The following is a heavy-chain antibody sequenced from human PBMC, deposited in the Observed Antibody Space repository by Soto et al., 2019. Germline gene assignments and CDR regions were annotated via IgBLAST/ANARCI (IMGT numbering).Heavy chain of an antibody. Sequence: QLQLQESGPGLVKPSETLSLTCTVSGGSISSSNYHWGWIRQPPGKGLEWMGSMYYSGSTYYNPPLKSRVTISVDTAKNQFSLKRTSVTAADTAVYLCARHVGKSPPGSWGQGTLVTVSS. CDR3: ARHVGKSPPGS. CDR2: MYYSGST. V-gene: IGHV4-39*01. CDR1: GGSISSSNYH. J-gene: IGHJ4*02. D-gene: IGHD1-26*01.